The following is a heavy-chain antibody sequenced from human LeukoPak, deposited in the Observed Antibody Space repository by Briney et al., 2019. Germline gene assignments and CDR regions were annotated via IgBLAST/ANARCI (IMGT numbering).Heavy chain of an antibody. V-gene: IGHV1-18*01. Sequence: ASVKVSCKASGYTFTSYNINWVRQAPGQGLEWMGWISTYNGNTNYAQKFQGRVTITRDTSASTAYMELSSLRSEDTAVYYCARPFFFSSSFDYWGQGTLVTVSS. J-gene: IGHJ4*02. CDR3: ARPFFFSSSFDY. CDR2: ISTYNGNT. CDR1: GYTFTSYN. D-gene: IGHD6-13*01.